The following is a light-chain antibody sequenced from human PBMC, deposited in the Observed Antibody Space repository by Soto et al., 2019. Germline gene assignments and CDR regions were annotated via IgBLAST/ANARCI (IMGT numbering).Light chain of an antibody. J-gene: IGLJ2*01. CDR3: RSYTSSSTLI. CDR2: DVS. Sequence: QSVLTQPASVSGSPGQSITISCTGTSSDVGGYNYVSWYQQHPDKAPKLMVYDVSNRPSGVSNRFSGSKSGNTASLTISGLQAEDEADYYCRSYTSSSTLIFGGGTKVTVL. CDR1: SSDVGGYNY. V-gene: IGLV2-14*01.